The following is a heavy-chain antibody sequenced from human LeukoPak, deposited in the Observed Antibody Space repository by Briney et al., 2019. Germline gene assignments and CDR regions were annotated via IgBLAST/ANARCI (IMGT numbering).Heavy chain of an antibody. CDR1: GGSISSSSYY. Sequence: PSETLSLTCTVSGGSISSSSYYWSWIRQPPGKGLEWIGYIYYSGSTNYNPSLKSRVTISVDTSKNQFSLKLSSVTAADTAVHYCARVRWLQYNDAFDIWGQGTMVTVSS. CDR3: ARVRWLQYNDAFDI. V-gene: IGHV4-61*01. D-gene: IGHD5-24*01. J-gene: IGHJ3*02. CDR2: IYYSGST.